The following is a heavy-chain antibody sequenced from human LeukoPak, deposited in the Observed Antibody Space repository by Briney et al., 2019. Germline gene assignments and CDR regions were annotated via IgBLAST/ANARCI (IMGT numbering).Heavy chain of an antibody. CDR1: GFTFSSYS. Sequence: GGSLRLSCAASGFTFSSYSMNWVRQAPGKGLEWVSSISSSSSYIYCADSVKGRFTISRDNAKNSLYLQMNSLRAEDTAVYYCARGQYDFWSGYYMADPYYYYGMDVWGQGTTVTVSS. J-gene: IGHJ6*02. D-gene: IGHD3-3*01. V-gene: IGHV3-21*01. CDR2: ISSSSSYI. CDR3: ARGQYDFWSGYYMADPYYYYGMDV.